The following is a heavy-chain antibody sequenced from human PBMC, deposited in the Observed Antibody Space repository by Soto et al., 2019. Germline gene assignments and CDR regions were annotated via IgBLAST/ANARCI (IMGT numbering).Heavy chain of an antibody. Sequence: NPSETLSPTCTVSGGPISRNIYFWVWIRHPPGKGLEWIASISSSGSTYYNPSLKSRVIISVDTSKNQFSLKLTSVTAADTALYHCARLQGHYGVFDYWGQGTLVTVSS. CDR3: ARLQGHYGVFDY. CDR2: ISSSGST. V-gene: IGHV4-39*01. J-gene: IGHJ4*01. D-gene: IGHD4-17*01. CDR1: GGPISRNIYF.